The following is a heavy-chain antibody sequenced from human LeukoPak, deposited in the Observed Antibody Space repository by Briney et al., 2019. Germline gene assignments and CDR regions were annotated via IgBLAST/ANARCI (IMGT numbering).Heavy chain of an antibody. J-gene: IGHJ6*04. V-gene: IGHV1-18*01. CDR3: ARDRLIVVVPAARVGMDA. D-gene: IGHD2-2*01. Sequence: ASVKVSCKASGYTFTSYGISWVRQAPGQGLEWMGWISAYNGNTNYAQKLQGRVTMTTDTSTSTVYMELRSLRSDDTAVYYCARDRLIVVVPAARVGMDAWGKGTTVTVSS. CDR2: ISAYNGNT. CDR1: GYTFTSYG.